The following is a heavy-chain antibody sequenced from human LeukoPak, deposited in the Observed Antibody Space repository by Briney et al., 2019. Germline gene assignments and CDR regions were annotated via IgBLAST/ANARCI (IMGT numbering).Heavy chain of an antibody. CDR2: INHSGST. Sequence: SETLSLTCSVYGGSFSGYYWSWIRQPPGKGLEWIGEINHSGSTNYNPSLKSRVTMSVDTSKNQFSLKLSSVTAADTAVFYCARHGSSYFDYWGQGTLVTVSS. V-gene: IGHV4-34*01. D-gene: IGHD6-19*01. CDR1: GGSFSGYY. CDR3: ARHGSSYFDY. J-gene: IGHJ4*02.